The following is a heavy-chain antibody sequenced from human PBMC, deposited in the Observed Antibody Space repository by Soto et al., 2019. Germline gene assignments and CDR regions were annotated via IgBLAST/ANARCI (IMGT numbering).Heavy chain of an antibody. V-gene: IGHV3-13*05. D-gene: IGHD6-19*01. J-gene: IGHJ4*02. CDR1: GFTFSRYD. CDR3: ARESSDWSAVDY. Sequence: EVQLVESGGGLVQPGGSLRLSCAASGFTFSRYDMHWVRQGTRKGLEWVSGIDTTGAPYYSGSVKGRFTISRENAKNSLFLEMDSLRPGDTAVYYCARESSDWSAVDYWGQGTLVTVSS. CDR2: IDTTGAP.